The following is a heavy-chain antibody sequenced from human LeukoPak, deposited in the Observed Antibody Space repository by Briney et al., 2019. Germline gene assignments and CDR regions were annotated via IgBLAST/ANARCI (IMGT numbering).Heavy chain of an antibody. CDR2: ISSSSSTI. CDR3: ARERERNTYYYDSSDPYGMDV. V-gene: IGHV3-48*01. CDR1: GFTFSSYS. J-gene: IGHJ6*02. Sequence: PGGSLRLSCAASGFTFSSYSMNWVRQAPGKGLEWVSYISSSSSTIYYADSVKGRFTISRDNAKNSLYLQMNSLRAEDTAVYYCARERERNTYYYDSSDPYGMDVWGQGTTVTVSS. D-gene: IGHD3-22*01.